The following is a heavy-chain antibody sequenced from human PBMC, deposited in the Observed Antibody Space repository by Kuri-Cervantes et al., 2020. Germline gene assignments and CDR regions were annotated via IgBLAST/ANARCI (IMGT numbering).Heavy chain of an antibody. V-gene: IGHV4-34*01. J-gene: IGHJ5*02. D-gene: IGHD6-6*01. CDR2: INHRGST. CDR1: GGSFSGYY. Sequence: SETLSLTCRVYGGSFSGYYWSWIRQPPGKGLEWIGEINHRGSTAYNASLKSRVTISLDTSKNQFSLKLSSVTAADTAVYYCARSRTAARRSWFDPWGQGTLVTVSS. CDR3: ARSRTAARRSWFDP.